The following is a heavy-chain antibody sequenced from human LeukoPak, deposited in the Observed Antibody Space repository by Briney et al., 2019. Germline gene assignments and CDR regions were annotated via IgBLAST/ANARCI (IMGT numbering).Heavy chain of an antibody. CDR2: IIPIFGTA. Sequence: GASVKVSCKASGYTFTGCYMHWVRQAPGQGLEWMGGIIPIFGTANYAQKFQGRVTITADKSTSTAYMELSSLRSEDTAVYYCARSRPCIAARPCWFDPWGQGTLVTVSS. CDR3: ARSRPCIAARPCWFDP. D-gene: IGHD6-6*01. CDR1: GYTFTGCY. J-gene: IGHJ5*02. V-gene: IGHV1-69*06.